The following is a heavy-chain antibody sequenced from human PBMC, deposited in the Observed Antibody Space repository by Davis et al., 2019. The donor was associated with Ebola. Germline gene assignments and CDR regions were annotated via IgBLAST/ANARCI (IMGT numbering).Heavy chain of an antibody. V-gene: IGHV3-48*02. CDR1: GFTFSSYS. D-gene: IGHD3-22*01. J-gene: IGHJ4*02. Sequence: GESLKISCAASGFTFSSYSMNWVRQAPGKGLEWVSYISSSSSTIYYADSVKGRFTISRDNAKNSLYLQMNSLRDEDTAVYYCARTIDDSGGYNDYWGQGTLVTVSS. CDR2: ISSSSSTI. CDR3: ARTIDDSGGYNDY.